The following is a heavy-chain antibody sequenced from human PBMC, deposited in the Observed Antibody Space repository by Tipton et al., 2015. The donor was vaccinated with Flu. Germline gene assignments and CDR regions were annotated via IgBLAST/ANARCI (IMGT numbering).Heavy chain of an antibody. CDR3: ARGRVGTFDY. J-gene: IGHJ4*02. D-gene: IGHD2/OR15-2a*01. CDR1: GGSISTSY. CDR2: ISTSGST. V-gene: IGHV4-4*07. Sequence: TLSLTCTVSGGSISTSYWSWIRQPAGKGLEWIGRISTSGSTNYNPSLKSRVTMSVDTSKKHFSLKLSSVTAADTAVYYCARGRVGTFDYWGQGTLVSASS.